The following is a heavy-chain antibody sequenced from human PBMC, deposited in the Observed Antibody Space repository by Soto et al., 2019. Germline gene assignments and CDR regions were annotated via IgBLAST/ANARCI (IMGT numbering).Heavy chain of an antibody. J-gene: IGHJ1*01. Sequence: PSETLSLTCTVSGGSISSGGYYWSWIRQHPGKGLEWIGYIYYSGSTYYNPSLKSRVTISVDTSKNQFSLKLSSVTAADTAVYYCARETGENWTYEAHWGPGTLVTVSS. CDR1: GGSISSGGYY. CDR3: ARETGENWTYEAH. CDR2: IYYSGST. V-gene: IGHV4-31*03. D-gene: IGHD1-7*01.